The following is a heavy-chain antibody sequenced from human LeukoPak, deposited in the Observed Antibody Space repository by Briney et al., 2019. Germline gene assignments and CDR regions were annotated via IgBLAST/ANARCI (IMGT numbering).Heavy chain of an antibody. Sequence: PSETLSLTCSVSGGSISSYYWSWIRQPPGKGLEWIGYIYYSGTTIYNPSLKSRVTTSADTSKNQFSLKLSSVTAADTAVYCCARALGGYYDSGGFDYWGQGALVTVSS. J-gene: IGHJ4*02. D-gene: IGHD3-22*01. CDR3: ARALGGYYDSGGFDY. V-gene: IGHV4-59*08. CDR1: GGSISSYY. CDR2: IYYSGTT.